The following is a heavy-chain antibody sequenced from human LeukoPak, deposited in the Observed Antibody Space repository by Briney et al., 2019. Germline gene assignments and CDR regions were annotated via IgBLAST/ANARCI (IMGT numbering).Heavy chain of an antibody. V-gene: IGHV1-8*01. CDR3: TRETSSRYFDY. Sequence: GASVTVSCKASGYTLTSYDINWVRQATGQGLEWMGWMNPNSGRTGYAQNFQGRITITRNTSISTAYLELSSLRSDDTAVYYCTRETSSRYFDYWGQGTLVTVSS. CDR2: MNPNSGRT. J-gene: IGHJ4*02. CDR1: GYTLTSYD.